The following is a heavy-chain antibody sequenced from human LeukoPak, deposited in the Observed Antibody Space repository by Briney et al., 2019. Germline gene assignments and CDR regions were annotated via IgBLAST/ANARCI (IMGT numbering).Heavy chain of an antibody. CDR1: GGTFSSYA. CDR3: ARGTAYCGGDCYSRHFDY. CDR2: IIPIFGTA. J-gene: IGHJ4*02. V-gene: IGHV1-69*13. Sequence: WASVKISCKASGGTFSSYAISWVRQAPGQGLEWMGGIIPIFGTANYAQKFQGRVTITADESTSTAYMELSSLRSEDTAVYYCARGTAYCGGDCYSRHFDYWGQGTLVTVSS. D-gene: IGHD2-21*02.